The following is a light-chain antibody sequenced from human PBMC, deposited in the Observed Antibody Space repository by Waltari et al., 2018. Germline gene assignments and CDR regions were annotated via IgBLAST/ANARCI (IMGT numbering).Light chain of an antibody. CDR2: GTS. Sequence: QSVLTQPPSVSAAPGQRVSISCTGSGSHPGAGSVLHWYQQPPGKAPKLLIYGTSTRPPGVPDRFFGSQSGTSASLAITALQAEDEAEYYCQSYDTSLSVVFGGGTKLTVL. CDR1: GSHPGAGSV. V-gene: IGLV1-40*01. CDR3: QSYDTSLSVV. J-gene: IGLJ2*01.